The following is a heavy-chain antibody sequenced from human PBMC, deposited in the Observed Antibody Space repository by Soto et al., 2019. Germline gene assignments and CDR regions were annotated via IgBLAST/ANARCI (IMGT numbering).Heavy chain of an antibody. CDR3: AIDDGALAVHH. CDR1: GGSINSYGSGGHY. V-gene: IGHV4-31*03. CDR2: IHYSGGT. D-gene: IGHD6-19*01. Sequence: QVQLQESGPGLVKPSQTLSLTCSVSGGSINSYGSGGHYWSWIRQYPGKGLEWIGYIHYSGGTYYNPSLRSRVTISADTSKNQFSLRLSSVTAADTAVYYCAIDDGALAVHHWGQGTLVTVSS. J-gene: IGHJ5*02.